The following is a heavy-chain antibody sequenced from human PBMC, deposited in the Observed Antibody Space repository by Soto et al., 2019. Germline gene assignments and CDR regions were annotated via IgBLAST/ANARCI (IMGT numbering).Heavy chain of an antibody. CDR2: IYYSGT. CDR3: ARRWGRSFDY. D-gene: IGHD2-15*01. V-gene: IGHV4-59*08. CDR1: GGSISSYY. Sequence: SETLSLTCSVSGGSISSYYWSWIRQPPGKGLEWIAYIYYSGTSYNPSLKSRVSISVDTSKNQFSLNLSSVTAADTAVYYCARRWGRSFDYWGQGTLVTVSS. J-gene: IGHJ4*02.